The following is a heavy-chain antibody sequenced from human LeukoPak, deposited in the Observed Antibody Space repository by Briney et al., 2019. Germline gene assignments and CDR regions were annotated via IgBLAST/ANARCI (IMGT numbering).Heavy chain of an antibody. CDR3: ATSYYYDSSGYYYGFDY. CDR1: GGSINSDTSY. V-gene: IGHV4-39*07. Sequence: SETLSLTCTVSGGSINSDTSYWGWIRQPPGKGLEWIGSVFYSGNTYYNPSLKSRVTISVDTSKNQFSLKLSSVTAADTAVYYCATSYYYDSSGYYYGFDYWGQGTLVTVSS. D-gene: IGHD3-22*01. CDR2: VFYSGNT. J-gene: IGHJ4*02.